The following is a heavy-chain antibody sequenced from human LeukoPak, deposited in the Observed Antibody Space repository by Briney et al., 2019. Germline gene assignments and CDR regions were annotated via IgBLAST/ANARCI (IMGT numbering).Heavy chain of an antibody. CDR1: GFTFSSYA. D-gene: IGHD6-13*01. Sequence: GGSLRLSCAASGFTFSSYAMHWVRQAPGEGLEWVAVISYDGSNKYYADSVKGRFTISRDNSKNTLYLQMNSLRAEDTAVYYCARVGSTKYSSSWYSGWTYYYYYGMDVWGQGTTVTVSS. CDR2: ISYDGSNK. CDR3: ARVGSTKYSSSWYSGWTYYYYYGMDV. V-gene: IGHV3-30-3*01. J-gene: IGHJ6*02.